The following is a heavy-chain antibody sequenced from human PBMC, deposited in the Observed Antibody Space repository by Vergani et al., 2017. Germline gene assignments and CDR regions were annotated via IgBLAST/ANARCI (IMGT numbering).Heavy chain of an antibody. CDR1: GFTFIMHA. J-gene: IGHJ3*01. CDR2: ISGNNDDV. CDR3: VRDVRVSRT. Sequence: EVQLLESGGDLVQPGGSLSLSCAASGFTFIMHAMSWVRQAPGKGLEWVSSISGNNDDVYYADSVKGRFTISRDNAKNSLYLDMSSLRAEDTAVYYCVRDVRVSRTWGQGTLVAVSS. V-gene: IGHV3-21*01.